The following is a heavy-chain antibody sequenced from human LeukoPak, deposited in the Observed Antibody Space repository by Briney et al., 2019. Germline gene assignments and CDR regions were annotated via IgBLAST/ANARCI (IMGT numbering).Heavy chain of an antibody. V-gene: IGHV1-18*01. Sequence: ASVKVSCKASGYTFPSYGISWVRQAPGQGLEWLGWISAYNGNTNYAQKLQGRVTMTTDTSTSTAYMELWSLRSDDTAVYYCARAHSGGYSDYWGQGTLVTVSS. J-gene: IGHJ4*02. D-gene: IGHD1-26*01. CDR3: ARAHSGGYSDY. CDR2: ISAYNGNT. CDR1: GYTFPSYG.